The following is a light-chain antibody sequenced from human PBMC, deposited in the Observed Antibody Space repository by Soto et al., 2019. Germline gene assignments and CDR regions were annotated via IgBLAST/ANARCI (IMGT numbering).Light chain of an antibody. CDR3: QQYGRSPFT. V-gene: IGKV3-20*01. CDR1: QSVDSKY. J-gene: IGKJ3*01. Sequence: EIVLTQSPGTLSLPPGERATLSCRASQSVDSKYLAWYQQKPGQTPRLLIYGASNRATGIPDRFSGSASGTDFALTISRLEPEDFAVYYCQQYGRSPFTFGPGTKVDIK. CDR2: GAS.